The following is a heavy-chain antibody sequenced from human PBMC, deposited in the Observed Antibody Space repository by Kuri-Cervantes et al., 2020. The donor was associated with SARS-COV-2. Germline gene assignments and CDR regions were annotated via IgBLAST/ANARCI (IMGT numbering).Heavy chain of an antibody. D-gene: IGHD3-3*01. CDR2: IHSSGSST. J-gene: IGHJ2*01. CDR1: GFMIGSYW. Sequence: GGSLRLSCEASGFMIGSYWMHWVRQVPEKGQVWVSRIHSSGSSTGYADSVKGRFTISRDNAKNTLYLQMNSLRVEDTAVYYCARGDFWNGYYNWYFDLWGRGTLVTVSS. V-gene: IGHV3-74*01. CDR3: ARGDFWNGYYNWYFDL.